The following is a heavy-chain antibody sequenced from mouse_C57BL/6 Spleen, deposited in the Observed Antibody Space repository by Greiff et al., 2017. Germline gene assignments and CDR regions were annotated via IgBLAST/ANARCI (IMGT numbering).Heavy chain of an antibody. CDR3: TTVYGNYGY. J-gene: IGHJ2*01. D-gene: IGHD2-1*01. Sequence: VQLQQSGAELVRPGASVKLSCTASGFNIKDDYMHWVKQRPEQGLEWIGWIDPENGDTEYASKFQGKATIRADTSTNTAYLQLSSLTSEDTADYYCTTVYGNYGYWGQGTTLTVSS. CDR2: IDPENGDT. V-gene: IGHV14-4*01. CDR1: GFNIKDDY.